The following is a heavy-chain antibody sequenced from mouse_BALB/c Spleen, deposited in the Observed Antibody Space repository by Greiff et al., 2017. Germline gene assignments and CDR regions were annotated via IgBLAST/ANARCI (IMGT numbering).Heavy chain of an antibody. CDR2: ISYSGST. J-gene: IGHJ4*01. D-gene: IGHD1-1*01. CDR3: ARSLYYYGSSPYYYAMDY. V-gene: IGHV3-2*02. CDR1: GYSITSDYA. Sequence: EVQGVESGPGLVKPSQSLSLTCTVTGYSITSDYAWNWIRQFPGNKLEWMGYISYSGSTSYNPSLKSRISITRDTSKNQFFLQLNSVTTEDTATYYCARSLYYYGSSPYYYAMDYWGQGTSVTVSS.